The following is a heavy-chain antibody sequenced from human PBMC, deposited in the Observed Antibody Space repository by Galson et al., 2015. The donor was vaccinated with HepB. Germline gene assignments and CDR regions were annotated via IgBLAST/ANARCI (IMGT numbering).Heavy chain of an antibody. CDR1: GFTFSSYW. J-gene: IGHJ4*02. V-gene: IGHV3-74*01. D-gene: IGHD3-3*01. Sequence: SLRLSCAASGFTFSSYWMHWVRQAPGKGLVWVSRINSDGSSTSYADSVKGRFTISRDNARNKLYLQMNSLSAEDTAVYYCALTGGYYGAYWGQGTLVTVSS. CDR2: INSDGSST. CDR3: ALTGGYYGAY.